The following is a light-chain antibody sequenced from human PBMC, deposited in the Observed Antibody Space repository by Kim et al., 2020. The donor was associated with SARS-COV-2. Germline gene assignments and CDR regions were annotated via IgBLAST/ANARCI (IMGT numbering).Light chain of an antibody. CDR1: QSVPTTF. Sequence: ATPACRASQSVPTTFFAWYQQSPGPSPRLLIYPTAPRANVIPDRFSGSGSGTDFPLTISRLEAEDSAVYSCQQYGYTPRPFGQVTKLEIK. V-gene: IGKV3-20*01. CDR3: QQYGYTPRP. J-gene: IGKJ2*01. CDR2: PTA.